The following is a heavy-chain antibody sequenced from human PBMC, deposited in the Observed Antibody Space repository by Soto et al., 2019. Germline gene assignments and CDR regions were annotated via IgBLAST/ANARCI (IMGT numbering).Heavy chain of an antibody. CDR1: GFSLSSNAVG. Sequence: QITLKESGPTLLKPTQTLMLTCTFSGFSLSSNAVGVNWIRQPPGKALEWLALIYWNDDNHYSPSLRSRLTITKDTSKNQVVLTMTNVDPVDTATYYCAHGSGWLSDYWGQGTLVTVSS. D-gene: IGHD6-19*01. CDR2: IYWNDDN. J-gene: IGHJ4*02. CDR3: AHGSGWLSDY. V-gene: IGHV2-5*01.